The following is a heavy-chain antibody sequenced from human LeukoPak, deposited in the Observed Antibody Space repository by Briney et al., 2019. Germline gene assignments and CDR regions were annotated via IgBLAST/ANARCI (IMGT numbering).Heavy chain of an antibody. CDR1: GFTFSTYS. CDR3: ARVGVVVPAAIASFRFDP. V-gene: IGHV3-21*04. J-gene: IGHJ5*02. Sequence: GGSLRLSCAGSGFTFSTYSIHWVRQAPGKGLEWVSSISSDGGYIYYADSVKGRFTISRDNAKNSVYLQMKSLRADDTAVYYCARVGVVVPAAIASFRFDPWGQGTLVTVSS. CDR2: ISSDGGYI. D-gene: IGHD2-2*01.